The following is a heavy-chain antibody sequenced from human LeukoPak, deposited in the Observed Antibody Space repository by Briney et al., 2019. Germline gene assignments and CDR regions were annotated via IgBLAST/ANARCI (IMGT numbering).Heavy chain of an antibody. Sequence: GASVKVSCKASGYIFTSYGINWVRQAPGQGLEWMGWISAYNGNTNYEQKLQGRVTMTTDTSTSTAYMELRSLRSDDTAVYYCARDRELRDIVVVPAATNWFDPWGQGTLVTVSS. CDR1: GYIFTSYG. J-gene: IGHJ5*02. CDR3: ARDRELRDIVVVPAATNWFDP. D-gene: IGHD2-2*01. V-gene: IGHV1-18*01. CDR2: ISAYNGNT.